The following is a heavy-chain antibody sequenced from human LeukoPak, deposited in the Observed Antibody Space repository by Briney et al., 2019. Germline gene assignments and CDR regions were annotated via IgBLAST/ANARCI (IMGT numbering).Heavy chain of an antibody. CDR2: ISSSSSYI. D-gene: IGHD1-14*01. CDR1: GFTFSSYS. J-gene: IGHJ4*02. V-gene: IGHV3-21*04. Sequence: GGSLRLSCAASGFTFSSYSMNWVRQAPGKGLEWVSSISSSSSYIYYADSVRGRFTISRDNSKNTLYLQMDSLRAEDTALYYCAKDFVRYNIQFDYWGQGALVTVSS. CDR3: AKDFVRYNIQFDY.